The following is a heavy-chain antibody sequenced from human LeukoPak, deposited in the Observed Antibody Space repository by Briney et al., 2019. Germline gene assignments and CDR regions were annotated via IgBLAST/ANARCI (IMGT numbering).Heavy chain of an antibody. CDR1: GFTFSSYA. CDR3: ARGGSGSYWDFDY. J-gene: IGHJ4*02. V-gene: IGHV3-30-3*01. D-gene: IGHD1-26*01. Sequence: QSGGSLRLSCAASGFTFSSYAMHWVRQAPGKGLEWVAVISYDGSNKYYADSVKGRFTISRDNSKNTLYLQMNSLRAEDTAVYYCARGGSGSYWDFDYWGQGTLVTVSS. CDR2: ISYDGSNK.